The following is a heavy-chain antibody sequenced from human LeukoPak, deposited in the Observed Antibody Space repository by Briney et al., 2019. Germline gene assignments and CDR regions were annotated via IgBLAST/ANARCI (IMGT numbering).Heavy chain of an antibody. J-gene: IGHJ4*02. D-gene: IGHD6-19*01. CDR2: IFYDGSNK. CDR3: ARVGSAWSYFDY. CDR1: GFTFNNYD. V-gene: IGHV3-33*01. Sequence: GGSLTLSCAASGFTFNNYDMHWVRQAPAKGLEWVAVIFYDGSNKYSADSVKGRFTISRDNSENTLFLQMNSLRAEDTAVYYCARVGSAWSYFDYWGQGTLVTVSS.